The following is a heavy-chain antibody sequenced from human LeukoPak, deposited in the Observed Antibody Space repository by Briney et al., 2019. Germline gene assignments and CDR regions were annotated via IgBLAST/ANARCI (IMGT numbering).Heavy chain of an antibody. Sequence: GGSLRLSCAASGFTFSDYWMTWVRKAPGKGLEWVASIKYNANEKQYVDSVKGRFTISRDNAKKSLYLEMNSLRAEDTAVYYCARDGHYDILTGYFQDRGQGTLVTVSS. J-gene: IGHJ1*01. CDR1: GFTFSDYW. V-gene: IGHV3-7*03. CDR3: ARDGHYDILTGYFQD. CDR2: IKYNANEK. D-gene: IGHD3-9*01.